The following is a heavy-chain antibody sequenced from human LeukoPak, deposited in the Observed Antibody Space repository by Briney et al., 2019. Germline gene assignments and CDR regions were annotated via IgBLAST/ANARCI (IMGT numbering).Heavy chain of an antibody. Sequence: GGSLRLSCVASGFTFSNAWMNWVRQAPGKGLEWIGRIKSKTDGGTTDYAAPAKGRFTISRDDSKNTLYLQMNSLKTEDTAVYYCTTDRLNIMITFGGVTHWGQGTLVTVSS. CDR1: GFTFSNAW. CDR3: TTDRLNIMITFGGVTH. D-gene: IGHD3-16*01. CDR2: IKSKTDGGTT. J-gene: IGHJ4*02. V-gene: IGHV3-15*01.